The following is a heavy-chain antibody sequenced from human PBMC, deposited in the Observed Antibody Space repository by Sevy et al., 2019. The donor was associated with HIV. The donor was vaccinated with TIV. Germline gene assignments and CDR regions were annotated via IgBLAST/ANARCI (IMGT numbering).Heavy chain of an antibody. J-gene: IGHJ3*01. CDR1: GFTFSSYA. D-gene: IGHD3-16*01. CDR2: ISYDGSNK. CDR3: AREGDYVWGRPPGGAFDF. Sequence: GGSLRLSCAASGFTFSSYAMHWVRQAPGKGLEWVAVISYDGSNKYYADSVKGRFTIARDNSKNKLYLQMNSLRAEDTAVYYCAREGDYVWGRPPGGAFDFWGQGTMVTVSS. V-gene: IGHV3-30-3*01.